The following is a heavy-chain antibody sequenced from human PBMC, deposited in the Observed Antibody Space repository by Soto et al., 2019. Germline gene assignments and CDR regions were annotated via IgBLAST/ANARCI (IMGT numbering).Heavy chain of an antibody. J-gene: IGHJ6*02. D-gene: IGHD3-16*02. Sequence: AGGSLRLSCAASGFTFSNAWMSWVRQAPGKGLEWVGRIKSKTDGGTTDYAAPVKGRFTISRDDSKNTRYLQMNSLKTEDTAVYYCTTVSHAYYAYVWGSYRYISYYYGRDVWGQGTTVTVSS. V-gene: IGHV3-15*01. CDR2: IKSKTDGGTT. CDR1: GFTFSNAW. CDR3: TTVSHAYYAYVWGSYRYISYYYGRDV.